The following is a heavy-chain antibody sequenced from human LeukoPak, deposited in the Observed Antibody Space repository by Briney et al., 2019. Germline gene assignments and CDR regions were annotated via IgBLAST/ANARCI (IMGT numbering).Heavy chain of an antibody. D-gene: IGHD6-6*01. CDR2: IYYSGST. V-gene: IGHV4-39*01. Sequence: SETLSLTCSVSGGSISSSTYYWAWVRQPPGKGLEWIGSIYYSGSTYYNPSLKSRVTISIDTSKNQFSLKLNSVTAADTAVYYCAKIAARPNVNAASGYWGLGALVTVSS. CDR1: GGSISSSTYY. CDR3: AKIAARPNVNAASGY. J-gene: IGHJ4*02.